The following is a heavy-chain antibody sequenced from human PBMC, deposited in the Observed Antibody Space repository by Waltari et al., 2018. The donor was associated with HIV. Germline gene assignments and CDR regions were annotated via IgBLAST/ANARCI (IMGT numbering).Heavy chain of an antibody. Sequence: QVQLVQSGAEVKKPGASVKVSCKASGYTSTTYTLHLVRQAPGPRLEWRGWISAANDNTRYAQKCQGRVTITRDTAASTAYMELSSLRSEDTAVYYCATESGGWLGVDYGGKGTLVTVSS. CDR1: GYTSTTYT. V-gene: IGHV1-3*01. CDR2: ISAANDNT. J-gene: IGHJ4*02. D-gene: IGHD6-19*01. CDR3: ATESGGWLGVDY.